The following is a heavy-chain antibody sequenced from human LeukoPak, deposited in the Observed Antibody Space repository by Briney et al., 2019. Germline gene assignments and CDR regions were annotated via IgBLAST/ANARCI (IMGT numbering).Heavy chain of an antibody. CDR3: AKGGSTVTSPGDY. D-gene: IGHD4-17*01. CDR1: GFTFSSYG. CDR2: IWYDGSNK. J-gene: IGHJ4*02. Sequence: GRSLRLSCAASGFTFSSYGMHWVRQAPGKGLEWVAVIWYDGSNKYYADSVKGRFTISRDNSKNTLYLQMNSLRAEDTAVYYCAKGGSTVTSPGDYWGQGTLVTVSS. V-gene: IGHV3-33*06.